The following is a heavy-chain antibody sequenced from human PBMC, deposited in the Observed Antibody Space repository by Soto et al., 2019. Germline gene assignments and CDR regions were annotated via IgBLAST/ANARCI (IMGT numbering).Heavy chain of an antibody. CDR2: ISSSSSTI. CDR1: GFTFSSYS. D-gene: IGHD3-3*01. V-gene: IGHV3-48*02. CDR3: ARDTQDDFWSGYYRDY. Sequence: EVQLVESGGGLVQPGGSLRLSCAASGFTFSSYSRNWVRQAPGKGLEGVSYISSSSSTIYYADSVKGRFTISRDNAKNSLYLQMNSLRDEDTAVYYCARDTQDDFWSGYYRDYWGQGTLVTVSS. J-gene: IGHJ4*02.